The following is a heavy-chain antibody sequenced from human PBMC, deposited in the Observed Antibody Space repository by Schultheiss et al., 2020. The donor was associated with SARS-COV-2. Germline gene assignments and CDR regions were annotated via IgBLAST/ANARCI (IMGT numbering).Heavy chain of an antibody. D-gene: IGHD2-15*01. J-gene: IGHJ5*02. CDR1: GFTFSSYA. CDR3: AKDKLCSGGSCILLGWFDP. CDR2: ISGSGGST. V-gene: IGHV3-23*01. Sequence: GGSLRLSCAASGFTFSSYAMSWVRQAPGKGLEWVLAISGSGGSTYYADSVKGRFTISRDNSKNTLYLQMNSLRAEDTAVYYCAKDKLCSGGSCILLGWFDPWGQVTLVTVSS.